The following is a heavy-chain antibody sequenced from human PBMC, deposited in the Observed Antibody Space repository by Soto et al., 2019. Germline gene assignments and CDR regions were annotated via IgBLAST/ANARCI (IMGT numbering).Heavy chain of an antibody. Sequence: ASVKVSCKASGYTFTSYDINWVRQATGQGLEWMGWMNPNSGNTGYAQKFQGRVTMTRNTSISTAYMELSSLRSEDTAVYYCARAYGSGSYYNSAYYYYYMDVWGKGTTVNVSS. J-gene: IGHJ6*03. CDR3: ARAYGSGSYYNSAYYYYYMDV. CDR2: MNPNSGNT. V-gene: IGHV1-8*01. CDR1: GYTFTSYD. D-gene: IGHD3-10*01.